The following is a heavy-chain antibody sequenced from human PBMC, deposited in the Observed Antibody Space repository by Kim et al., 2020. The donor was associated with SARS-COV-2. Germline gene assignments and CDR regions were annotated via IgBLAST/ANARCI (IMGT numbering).Heavy chain of an antibody. CDR1: GFTFSSYG. CDR3: ARDGGSATTGVVTAPFDY. J-gene: IGHJ4*02. D-gene: IGHD2-21*02. Sequence: GGSLRLSCAASGFTFSSYGMHWVRQAPGKGLEWVAVIWYDGSNKYYADSVKGRFTISRDNSKNTLYLQMNSLRAEDTAVYYCARDGGSATTGVVTAPFDYWGQGTLVTVSS. V-gene: IGHV3-33*01. CDR2: IWYDGSNK.